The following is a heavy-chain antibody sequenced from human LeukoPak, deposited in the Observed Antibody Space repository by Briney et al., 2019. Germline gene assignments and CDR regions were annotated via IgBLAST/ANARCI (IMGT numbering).Heavy chain of an antibody. CDR2: INHSGST. CDR3: ARGGCSSTSCYVPGAEIDY. CDR1: GGSISNYF. Sequence: PSETLSLTCTVSGGSISNYFWSWIRQPPGKGLEWIGEINHSGSTNYNPSLKSRVTISVDTSKNQFSLKLSSVTAADTAVYYCARGGCSSTSCYVPGAEIDYWGQGTLVTVSS. J-gene: IGHJ4*02. V-gene: IGHV4-34*01. D-gene: IGHD2-2*01.